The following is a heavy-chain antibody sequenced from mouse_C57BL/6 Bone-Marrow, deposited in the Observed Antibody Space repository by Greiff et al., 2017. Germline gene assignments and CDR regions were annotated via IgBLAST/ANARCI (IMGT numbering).Heavy chain of an antibody. CDR1: GYTFTSYG. J-gene: IGHJ2*01. CDR2: IYPRSGNT. CDR3: ASPHYYGSSPYCFDY. Sequence: QVQLQQSGAELARPGASVKLSCKASGYTFTSYGISWVKQRTGQGLEWIGEIYPRSGNTYYNEKFKGKATLTADKSSSTAYMELRSLTSEDSAVYFCASPHYYGSSPYCFDYWGQGTTLTVSS. D-gene: IGHD1-1*01. V-gene: IGHV1-81*01.